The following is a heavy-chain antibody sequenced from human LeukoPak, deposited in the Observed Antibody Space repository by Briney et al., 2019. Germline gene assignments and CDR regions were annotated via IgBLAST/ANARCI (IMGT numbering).Heavy chain of an antibody. D-gene: IGHD3-9*01. CDR3: AKRYFDWLLLGDAFDI. CDR1: GFTFSSYA. V-gene: IGHV3-23*01. CDR2: ISGSGSST. Sequence: GGSLRLSCAASGFTFSSYAMSWVRQAPGKGLEWVSAISGSGSSTYYADSVKGRFTISRDNSKNTLYLQMNSLRAEDTAVYYCAKRYFDWLLLGDAFDIWGQGTMVTVSS. J-gene: IGHJ3*02.